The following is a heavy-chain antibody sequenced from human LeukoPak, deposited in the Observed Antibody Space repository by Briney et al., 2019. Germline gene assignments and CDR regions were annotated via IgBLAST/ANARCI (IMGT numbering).Heavy chain of an antibody. J-gene: IGHJ5*02. Sequence: SRVTISVDTSKNQFSLKLSSVTAADTAVYYCAKVQRPRLYYYDSYNWFDPWGQGTLVTVSS. CDR3: AKVQRPRLYYYDSYNWFDP. V-gene: IGHV4-39*01. D-gene: IGHD3-22*01.